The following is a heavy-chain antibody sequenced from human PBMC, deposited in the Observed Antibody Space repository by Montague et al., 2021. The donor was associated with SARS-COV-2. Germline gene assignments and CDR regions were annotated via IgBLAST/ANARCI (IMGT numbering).Heavy chain of an antibody. Sequence: SLRLSCAASGFTFNSYAMHWVRQAPGKGLEWVAVISDDGSNKYYADSVKGRFTISRDNSKNTLYLQMNSLRAEDTSVYYCASALGVNASRIDYWGQGTLVTVSS. CDR1: GFTFNSYA. V-gene: IGHV3-30-3*01. CDR2: ISDDGSNK. J-gene: IGHJ4*02. CDR3: ASALGVNASRIDY. D-gene: IGHD2-8*02.